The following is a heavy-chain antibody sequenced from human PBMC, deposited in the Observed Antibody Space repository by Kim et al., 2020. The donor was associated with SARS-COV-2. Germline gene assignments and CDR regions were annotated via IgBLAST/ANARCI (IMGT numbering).Heavy chain of an antibody. J-gene: IGHJ6*02. CDR2: IRSNTDGGTT. V-gene: IGHV3-15*01. CDR3: TRDDILTGYYLGSYYYYAMDV. D-gene: IGHD3-9*01. Sequence: GGSLRLSCAASGFTFSNAWMTWVRQAPGKGREWVGRIRSNTDGGTTDYAAPVKGRFTISRDDSRNTLYLQMNSLKTEDTAMYYCTRDDILTGYYLGSYYYYAMDVWGQGTTVTVSS. CDR1: GFTFSNAW.